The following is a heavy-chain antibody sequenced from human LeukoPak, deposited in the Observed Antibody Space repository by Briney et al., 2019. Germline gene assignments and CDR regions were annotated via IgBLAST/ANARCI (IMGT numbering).Heavy chain of an antibody. Sequence: SETLSLTCTVSGGSISSGGYYWSWIRQHPGKGLEWIGYIYYSGSTYYNPSLKSRVTISVDTSKNQFSLKLSSVTAADTAVYYCAREVRGVITYYFDYWGQGTLVTVSS. CDR3: AREVRGVITYYFDY. CDR2: IYYSGST. CDR1: GGSISSGGYY. J-gene: IGHJ4*02. D-gene: IGHD3-10*01. V-gene: IGHV4-31*03.